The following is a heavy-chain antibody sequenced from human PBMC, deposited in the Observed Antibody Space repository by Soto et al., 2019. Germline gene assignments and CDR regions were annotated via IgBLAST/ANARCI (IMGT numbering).Heavy chain of an antibody. J-gene: IGHJ4*02. Sequence: SETLSLTCTVSGCSISSGGYYWSWIRQHPGKGLEWIGYIYYSGSTYYNPSLKSRVTISVDTSKNQFSLKLSSVTAADTAVYYCSRVGEYVWGSYPYWGQGTLVTVSS. CDR3: SRVGEYVWGSYPY. CDR1: GCSISSGGYY. D-gene: IGHD3-16*02. V-gene: IGHV4-31*03. CDR2: IYYSGST.